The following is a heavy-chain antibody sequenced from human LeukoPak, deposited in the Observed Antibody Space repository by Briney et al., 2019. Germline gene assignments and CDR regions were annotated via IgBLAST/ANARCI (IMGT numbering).Heavy chain of an antibody. V-gene: IGHV3-74*01. Sequence: GGSLRLSCAASVFAFTSYWMHWVRQAPGKRLVWVSRINSDGSSTVYADSVKGRFTISRDNAKNTLYLQMNSLRAEDTAVYYCAKDSVELYYYYYYMDVWGKGTTVTVSS. CDR2: INSDGSST. J-gene: IGHJ6*03. CDR3: AKDSVELYYYYYYMDV. D-gene: IGHD1-7*01. CDR1: VFAFTSYW.